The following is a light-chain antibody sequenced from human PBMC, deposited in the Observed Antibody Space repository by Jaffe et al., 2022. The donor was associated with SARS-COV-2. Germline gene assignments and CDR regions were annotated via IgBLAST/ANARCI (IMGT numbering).Light chain of an antibody. CDR2: DTS. V-gene: IGKV3-15*01. Sequence: ERVMTQSPATLSVSPGERATLSCWASQSVSSNLAWYQQKPGQAPRLLIYDTSTRATGIPARFSGSGSGTEFTLTISSLQSEDFAVYYCQQYNNWPFTFGPGTKVDIK. J-gene: IGKJ3*01. CDR3: QQYNNWPFT. CDR1: QSVSSN.